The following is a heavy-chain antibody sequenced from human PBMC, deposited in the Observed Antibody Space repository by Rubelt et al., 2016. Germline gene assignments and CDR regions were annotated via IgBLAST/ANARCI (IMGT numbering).Heavy chain of an antibody. J-gene: IGHJ6*02. CDR1: GYRFTGPY. CDR2: INPNSGGT. V-gene: IGHV1-2*06. CDR3: AQDGVYGMDV. Sequence: QVQLVQSGAEVKMPGASVKVSCKAPGYRFTGPYMHWVRQAPGQGLEWMGRINPNSGGTNYAQKFQGRVTMTRDTSISIAYMELSRLISDDTAVYYCAQDGVYGMDVWGQGTTVTVSS. D-gene: IGHD2-8*01.